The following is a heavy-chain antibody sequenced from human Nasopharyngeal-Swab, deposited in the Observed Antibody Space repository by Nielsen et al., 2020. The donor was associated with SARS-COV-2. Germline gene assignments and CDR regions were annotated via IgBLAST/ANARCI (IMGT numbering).Heavy chain of an antibody. J-gene: IGHJ3*02. CDR2: IYYSGST. CDR3: ARAPPGVVFGVVTAIVAFDI. D-gene: IGHD2-21*02. Sequence: SETLSLTCTVSGGSISSGDYYWSWIRQPPGKGLEWIGYIYYSGSTYYNPSPKSRVTISVDTSKNQFSLKLSSVTAADTAVYYCARAPPGVVFGVVTAIVAFDIWGQGTMVTVSS. CDR1: GGSISSGDYY. V-gene: IGHV4-30-4*02.